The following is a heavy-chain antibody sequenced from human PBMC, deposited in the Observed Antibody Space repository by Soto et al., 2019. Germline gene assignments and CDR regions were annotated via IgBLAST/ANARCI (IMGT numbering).Heavy chain of an antibody. J-gene: IGHJ6*02. CDR3: ARVPDFDYGDNYYYYYGMDV. D-gene: IGHD4-17*01. Sequence: SVKVSCKASGGTFSSYAISWVRQAPGQGLEWMGGIIPIFGTANYAQKFQGRVTITADESTSTAYMELSSLRSEDTAVYYCARVPDFDYGDNYYYYYGMDVWGQGTTVTVSS. CDR1: GGTFSSYA. V-gene: IGHV1-69*13. CDR2: IIPIFGTA.